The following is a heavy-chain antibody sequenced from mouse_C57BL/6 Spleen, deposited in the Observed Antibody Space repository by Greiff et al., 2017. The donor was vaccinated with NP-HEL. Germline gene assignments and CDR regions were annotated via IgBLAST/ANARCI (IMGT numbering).Heavy chain of an antibody. CDR1: GYTFTSYW. V-gene: IGHV1-52*01. CDR2: IDPSDSET. Sequence: QVQLQQPGAELVRPGSSVKLSCKASGYTFTSYWMHWVKQRPIQGLEWIGNIDPSDSETHYNQKFKDKATLTVDKSSSTAYMQLSSLTSEDSAVYYCARDLYYDYYYAMDYWGQGTSVTVSS. D-gene: IGHD2-4*01. CDR3: ARDLYYDYYYAMDY. J-gene: IGHJ4*01.